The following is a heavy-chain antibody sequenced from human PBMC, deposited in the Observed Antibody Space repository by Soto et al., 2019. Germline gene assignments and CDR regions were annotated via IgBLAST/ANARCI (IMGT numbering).Heavy chain of an antibody. J-gene: IGHJ4*02. CDR1: GVSFSGYY. V-gene: IGHV4-34*01. Sequence: PSETLSLTCAVYGVSFSGYYWSWIRQPPGKGLEWIGEINHSGSTNYNPSLKSRVTISVDTSKNQFSLKLSSVTAADTAVYYCAKRRITIFGVVPWYFDYWGQGTLVTVSS. D-gene: IGHD3-3*01. CDR2: INHSGST. CDR3: AKRRITIFGVVPWYFDY.